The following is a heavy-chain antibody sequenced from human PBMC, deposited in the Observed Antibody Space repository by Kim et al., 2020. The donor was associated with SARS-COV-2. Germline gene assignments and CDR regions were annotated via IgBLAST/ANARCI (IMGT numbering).Heavy chain of an antibody. D-gene: IGHD3-3*01. J-gene: IGHJ5*02. Sequence: GRFTISRDNAKNSLYLQMNSLRAEDTAVYYCARDRKEDYDFWSGYSEFDPWGQGTLVTVSS. CDR3: ARDRKEDYDFWSGYSEFDP. V-gene: IGHV3-48*03.